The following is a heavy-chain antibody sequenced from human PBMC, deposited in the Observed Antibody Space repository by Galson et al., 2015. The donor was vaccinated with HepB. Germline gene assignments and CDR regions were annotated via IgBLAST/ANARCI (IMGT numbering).Heavy chain of an antibody. V-gene: IGHV3-21*01. CDR3: ARPVCSGGGCFQRYDCFEM. CDR1: GFTFSDFS. Sequence: SLRLSCAASGFTFSDFSMNWVRQAPGKGLEWVASISAISSHIYYSHSVRGRFTISRDNAKTSLYLQMNNLRAEDTAVYYCARPVCSGGGCFQRYDCFEMWGHGTTVTVSS. D-gene: IGHD2-15*01. J-gene: IGHJ3*02. CDR2: ISAISSHI.